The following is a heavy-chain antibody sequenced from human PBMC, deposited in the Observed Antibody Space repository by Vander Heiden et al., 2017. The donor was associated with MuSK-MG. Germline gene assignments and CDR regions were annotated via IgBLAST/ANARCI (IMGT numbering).Heavy chain of an antibody. CDR1: GGSISKTNYY. CDR3: AAGPSAARIDY. CDR2: ISNVGST. J-gene: IGHJ4*02. V-gene: IGHV4-39*01. Sequence: QLQLQESGPGLVKPSETLSLTCTVSGGSISKTNYYWGWIRQPPGKGLEWIAIISNVGSTYHNPSLKSRVTITVDTSKNQFALKLNSVTAADTAVYYCAAGPSAARIDYWGQGTLVTVS. D-gene: IGHD6-13*01.